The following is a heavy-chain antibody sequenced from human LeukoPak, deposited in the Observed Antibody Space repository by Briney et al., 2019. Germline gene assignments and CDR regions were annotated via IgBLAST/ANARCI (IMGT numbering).Heavy chain of an antibody. V-gene: IGHV4-39*01. CDR1: GGSISSSSYY. CDR3: ARHPDGYMEHRENY. D-gene: IGHD5-24*01. Sequence: PSETLSLTCTVSGGSISSSSYYWGWIRQPPGKGLEWIGSIYYSGSTYYNPSLKSRVTISVDTSKNQFSLKLSSVTAADTAVYYCARHPDGYMEHRENYWGQGTLVTVSS. CDR2: IYYSGST. J-gene: IGHJ4*02.